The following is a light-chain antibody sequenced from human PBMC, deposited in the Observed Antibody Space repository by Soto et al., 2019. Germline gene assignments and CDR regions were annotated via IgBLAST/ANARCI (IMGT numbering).Light chain of an antibody. V-gene: IGKV3-20*01. CDR2: DAS. J-gene: IGKJ1*01. CDR3: QQCARSPLT. CDR1: QSVSNNY. Sequence: EIVLTQSPGTLSLSPGERATLSCRASQSVSNNYLAWYQQKPGQAPRLLIYDASRRATGIPDRFSGSGSGTDFTLTISRLEPEDFAVYYCQQCARSPLTFGQGTKVEI.